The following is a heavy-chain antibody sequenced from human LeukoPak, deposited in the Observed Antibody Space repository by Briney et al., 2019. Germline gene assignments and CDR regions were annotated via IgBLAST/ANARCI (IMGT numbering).Heavy chain of an antibody. J-gene: IGHJ4*02. CDR1: GFTFSSYG. CDR3: ARMSGSHLDY. D-gene: IGHD1-26*01. Sequence: QAGGSLRLSCAASGFTFSSYGMHWVRQAPGKGLEWVAVIWFDGSKKYYADSVKGRFTISRDNSKNTLYMQMDSLRADDTAVYYCARMSGSHLDYWGQGTLVTVSS. CDR2: IWFDGSKK. V-gene: IGHV3-33*01.